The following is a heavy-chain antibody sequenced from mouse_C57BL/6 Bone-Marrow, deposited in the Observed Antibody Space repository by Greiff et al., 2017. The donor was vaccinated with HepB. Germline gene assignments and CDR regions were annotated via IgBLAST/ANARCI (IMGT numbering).Heavy chain of an antibody. CDR1: GFTFSSYG. Sequence: DVKLVESGGDLVKPGGSLKLSCAASGFTFSSYGMSWVRQTPDKRLEWVATISSGGSYTYYPDSVKGRFTISRDNAKNTLYLQMSSLKSEDTAMYYCARPPYSNYVAWFAYWGQGTLVTVSA. CDR3: ARPPYSNYVAWFAY. D-gene: IGHD2-5*01. J-gene: IGHJ3*01. V-gene: IGHV5-6*02. CDR2: ISSGGSYT.